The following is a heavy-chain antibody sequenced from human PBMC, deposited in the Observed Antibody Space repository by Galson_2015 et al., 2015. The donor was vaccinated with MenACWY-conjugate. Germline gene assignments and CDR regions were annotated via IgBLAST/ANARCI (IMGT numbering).Heavy chain of an antibody. CDR2: VDYSGST. Sequence: ETLSLTCSVSGGSISDYFWTWIRQSPGRGLEWIGYVDYSGSTNYNPSLKSRVTMSVDASKNQFSLKMTSMTAADTAVYCCARDGVRASCGRGCFSSYFDHWGQGILVTVSS. J-gene: IGHJ4*02. V-gene: IGHV4-59*01. D-gene: IGHD2-21*02. CDR3: ARDGVRASCGRGCFSSYFDH. CDR1: GGSISDYF.